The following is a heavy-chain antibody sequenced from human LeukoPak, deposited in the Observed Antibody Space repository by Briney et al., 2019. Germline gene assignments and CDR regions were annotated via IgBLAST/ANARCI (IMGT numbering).Heavy chain of an antibody. V-gene: IGHV3-21*01. J-gene: IGHJ4*02. Sequence: GGSLRLSCAASGFTFSTYNMNWVRQAPGKGLEWVSSIISSSNNIYYADSVKGRFTISRDNVKNSLYLQMNSLRAEDTALYYCAREGSPYTSGWYSDYWGQGTLVTVSS. D-gene: IGHD6-19*01. CDR3: AREGSPYTSGWYSDY. CDR2: IISSSNNI. CDR1: GFTFSTYN.